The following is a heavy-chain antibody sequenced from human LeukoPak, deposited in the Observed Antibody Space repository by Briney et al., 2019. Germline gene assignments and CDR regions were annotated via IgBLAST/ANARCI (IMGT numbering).Heavy chain of an antibody. CDR3: ARSGIVGATMVYNYMDV. D-gene: IGHD1-26*01. J-gene: IGHJ6*03. CDR2: ISTGSSTI. V-gene: IGHV3-48*01. Sequence: GGSLRLPCAASGFTFSSYSMKWVRQAPGKGLEWVSYISTGSSTIYYADSVKGRFTISRDNAKNSLYLQMNSLRAEDTAVYYCARSGIVGATMVYNYMDVWGKGTTVTVSS. CDR1: GFTFSSYS.